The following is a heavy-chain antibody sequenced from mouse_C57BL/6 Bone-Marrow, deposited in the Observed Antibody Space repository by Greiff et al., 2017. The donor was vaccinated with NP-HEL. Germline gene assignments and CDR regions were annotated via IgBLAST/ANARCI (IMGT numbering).Heavy chain of an antibody. V-gene: IGHV1-4*01. CDR3: ARWDYDGGGYFDY. D-gene: IGHD2-4*01. CDR1: GYTFTSYT. J-gene: IGHJ2*01. Sequence: VQLQQSGAELARPGASVKMSCKASGYTFTSYTMHWVKQRPGPGLEWIGYINPSSGYTKYNQKFKDKATLTADKSSSTAYMQLSSLTSEDSAVYYCARWDYDGGGYFDYWGQGTTLTVSS. CDR2: INPSSGYT.